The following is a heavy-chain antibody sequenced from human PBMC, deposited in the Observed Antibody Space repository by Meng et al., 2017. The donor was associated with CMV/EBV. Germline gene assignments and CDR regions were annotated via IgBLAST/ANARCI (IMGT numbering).Heavy chain of an antibody. V-gene: IGHV1-69*04. CDR3: ARDQTYYYGSGSYSPFGY. D-gene: IGHD3-10*01. CDR1: TFSSYT. CDR2: IIPILGIA. Sequence: TFSSYTISWVRQAPGQGLEWMGRIIPILGIANYAQKFQGRVTITADKSTSTAYMELSSLRSEDTAVYYCARDQTYYYGSGSYSPFGYWGQGTLVTVSS. J-gene: IGHJ4*02.